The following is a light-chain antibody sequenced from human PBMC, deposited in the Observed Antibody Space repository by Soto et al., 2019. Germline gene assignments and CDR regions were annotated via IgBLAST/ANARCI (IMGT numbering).Light chain of an antibody. CDR3: QSYDSSLSGWV. CDR2: GNN. Sequence: QSVLTQPPSVSGAPGQRVTISCTGNSSNIGAGFDVHWYQQLPGTAPKVLIYGNNNRPSGVPDRFSGSKSGTSASLAITGLQAEDEAYYHFQSYDSSLSGWVFGGGTKLTVL. V-gene: IGLV1-40*01. J-gene: IGLJ3*02. CDR1: SSNIGAGFD.